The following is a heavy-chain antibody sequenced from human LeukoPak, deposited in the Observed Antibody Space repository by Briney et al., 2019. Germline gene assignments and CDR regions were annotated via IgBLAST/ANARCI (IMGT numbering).Heavy chain of an antibody. Sequence: GGSLRLSCAASGFTFSTYNMHWVRQAPGKGLEWVALISSDGNNKYYADSVTGRFFISRDNSKNTLYLQMNSLRAEDTAVYYCAKAPYSSSWYDYYYGMDVWGQGTTVTVSS. V-gene: IGHV3-30-3*01. J-gene: IGHJ6*02. CDR3: AKAPYSSSWYDYYYGMDV. CDR1: GFTFSTYN. CDR2: ISSDGNNK. D-gene: IGHD6-13*01.